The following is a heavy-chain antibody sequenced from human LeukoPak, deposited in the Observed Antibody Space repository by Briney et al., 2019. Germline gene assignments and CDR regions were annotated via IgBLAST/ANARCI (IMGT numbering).Heavy chain of an antibody. J-gene: IGHJ4*02. V-gene: IGHV1-69*04. CDR2: IIPILGIA. D-gene: IGHD5-12*01. CDR3: ARDDGVATISRY. Sequence: SVKVSCTASGGTFSSYAISWVRQAPGQGLEWMGRIIPILGIANYAQKFQGRVTITADKSTSTAYMELSSLRSEDTAVYYCARDDGVATISRYWGQGTLVTVSS. CDR1: GGTFSSYA.